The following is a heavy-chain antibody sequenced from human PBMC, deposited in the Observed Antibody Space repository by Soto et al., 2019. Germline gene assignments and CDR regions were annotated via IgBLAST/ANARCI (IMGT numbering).Heavy chain of an antibody. CDR3: ASEIDANTATSLDY. D-gene: IGHD4-17*01. J-gene: IGHJ4*02. V-gene: IGHV1-3*01. CDR2: INADNGNT. Sequence: QVQLVQSGAEVKKPGASVKVSCKASGYTFSGSVMHWVRQAPGQGLEWMGWINADNGNTKYSQKFQGRVTMTWDTSASTAYMELSSLRSEDTAIYYCASEIDANTATSLDYWGQGTLVTVSS. CDR1: GYTFSGSV.